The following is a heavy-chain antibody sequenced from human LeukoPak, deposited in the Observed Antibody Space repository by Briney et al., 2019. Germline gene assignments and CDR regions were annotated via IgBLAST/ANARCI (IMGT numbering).Heavy chain of an antibody. Sequence: QPGGSLTLSCAASGFTFSSYEMNWVRQAPGKGLEWVSYISSSGSTIYYADSVKGRFIISRDNAKNSLYLQMNRLRAEDTAVYYCAELGITMIGGVWGKGPTVTISS. D-gene: IGHD3-10*02. CDR3: AELGITMIGGV. CDR2: ISSSGSTI. CDR1: GFTFSSYE. V-gene: IGHV3-48*03. J-gene: IGHJ6*04.